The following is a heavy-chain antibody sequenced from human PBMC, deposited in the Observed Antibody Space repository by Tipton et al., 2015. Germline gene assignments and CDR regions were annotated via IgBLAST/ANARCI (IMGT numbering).Heavy chain of an antibody. J-gene: IGHJ5*01. Sequence: VQLVQSGAEVRKPGESLKISCKVSGYSFSSYWIVWVRQMPGTGLERMGILYPGDSDTRYSPSFQGHVTISADKSINTAYLQWSSLKASDSAMYYCARREYSYGYDSWGQGTLVTVSS. D-gene: IGHD5-18*01. CDR2: LYPGDSDT. CDR1: GYSFSSYW. V-gene: IGHV5-51*03. CDR3: ARREYSYGYDS.